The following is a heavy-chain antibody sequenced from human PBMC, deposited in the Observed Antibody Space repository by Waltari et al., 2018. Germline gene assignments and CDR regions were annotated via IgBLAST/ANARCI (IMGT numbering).Heavy chain of an antibody. J-gene: IGHJ4*02. D-gene: IGHD2-2*01. CDR2: ISSSSSYI. V-gene: IGHV3-21*01. Sequence: EVQLVESGGGLVKPGGYLRLSCAASGFTFSSYSMTWVTQAPGKGLELVSSISSSSSYIDYADSVKGRFTISRDNAKNSLYLQMNSLRAEDTAVYYCARSPDIVVVPAALDYWGQGTLVTVSS. CDR1: GFTFSSYS. CDR3: ARSPDIVVVPAALDY.